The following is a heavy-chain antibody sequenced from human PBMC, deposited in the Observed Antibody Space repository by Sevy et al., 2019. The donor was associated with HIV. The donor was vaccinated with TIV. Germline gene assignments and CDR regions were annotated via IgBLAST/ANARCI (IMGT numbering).Heavy chain of an antibody. CDR2: TYYRSKWYN. V-gene: IGHV6-1*01. CDR1: GDSVSSNSAA. D-gene: IGHD3-10*01. Sequence: SQTLSLTCAISGDSVSSNSAAWNWIRQSPSRGLEWLGRTYYRSKWYNDYAVSVKSRITINPDTSKNQFSLQLNSVTPEDTAVYYCARGDYFGSGISNYYYYGMDVWVQGTTVTVSS. CDR3: ARGDYFGSGISNYYYYGMDV. J-gene: IGHJ6*02.